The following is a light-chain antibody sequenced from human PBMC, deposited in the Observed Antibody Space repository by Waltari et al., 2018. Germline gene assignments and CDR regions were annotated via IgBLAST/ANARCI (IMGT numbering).Light chain of an antibody. Sequence: DIQMTQSPSTLSASVGDRVTITCRASQSIRSWLAWYQQKPGKAPQVLIYAASTLESGVSSRVSGSGSGTEFTLTINGLQPDDFATYYCQHYNNYSFGQGTRVEIK. CDR1: QSIRSW. CDR2: AAS. V-gene: IGKV1-5*01. J-gene: IGKJ1*01. CDR3: QHYNNYS.